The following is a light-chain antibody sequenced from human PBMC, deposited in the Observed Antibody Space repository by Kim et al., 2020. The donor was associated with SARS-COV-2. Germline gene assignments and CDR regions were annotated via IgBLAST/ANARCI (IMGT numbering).Light chain of an antibody. V-gene: IGKV3-20*01. Sequence: PGERATRSCRASQSVSSSYLAWYQQKPGQAPRLLIYGASSRATGIPDRFSGSGSGTDFTLTISRLEPEDFALYYCQQYGSSPPWTFGQGTKVDIK. CDR1: QSVSSSY. J-gene: IGKJ1*01. CDR3: QQYGSSPPWT. CDR2: GAS.